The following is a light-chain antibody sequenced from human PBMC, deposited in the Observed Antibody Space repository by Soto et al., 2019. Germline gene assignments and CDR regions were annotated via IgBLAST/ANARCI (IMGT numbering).Light chain of an antibody. V-gene: IGKV3-20*01. CDR1: QSVRSSY. CDR2: GAT. CDR3: QQYGNSVT. J-gene: IGKJ4*01. Sequence: EIVLTQSPGTLSLSPGERATLSCRASQSVRSSYVAWYQQIPGQAPRLLIFGATTRATGIPDRFSGSGSGTDFTLTISRLEPEDFAVYYCQQYGNSVTFGGGTKADIK.